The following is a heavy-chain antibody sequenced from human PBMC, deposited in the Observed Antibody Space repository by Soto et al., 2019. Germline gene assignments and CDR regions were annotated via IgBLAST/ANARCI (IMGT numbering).Heavy chain of an antibody. D-gene: IGHD1-20*01. CDR3: AKNTHTWNDGYYYGMDV. J-gene: IGHJ6*02. Sequence: EVQLVESGGVVVQPGGSLRLSCAASGFTFDDYNMHWVRQAPGKGLEWVSLISWDGGSTYYADSVKGRFTISRDNSKNSLYLQMNSLRTEDTALYYCAKNTHTWNDGYYYGMDVWGQGTTVTVSS. V-gene: IGHV3-43*01. CDR2: ISWDGGST. CDR1: GFTFDDYN.